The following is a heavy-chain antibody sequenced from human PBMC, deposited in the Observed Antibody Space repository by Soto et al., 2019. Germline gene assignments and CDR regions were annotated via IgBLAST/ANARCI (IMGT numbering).Heavy chain of an antibody. V-gene: IGHV4-39*01. CDR1: GGSISSSSYY. Sequence: SATLSLTCTVSGGSISSSSYYWGWIRQPPGKGLEWIGSIYYSGSTYYNPSLKSRVTISVDTSKNQFSLKLSSVTAADTAVYYCARQPPDGDDFWSGYYTATGWFDPWGQGTLVTVSS. CDR3: ARQPPDGDDFWSGYYTATGWFDP. CDR2: IYYSGST. D-gene: IGHD3-3*01. J-gene: IGHJ5*02.